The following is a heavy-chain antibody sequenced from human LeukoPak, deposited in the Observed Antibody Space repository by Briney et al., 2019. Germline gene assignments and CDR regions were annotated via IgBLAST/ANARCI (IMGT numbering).Heavy chain of an antibody. V-gene: IGHV4-59*01. CDR2: IYSSGST. CDR3: AREDSGYGPMTRRGAFDI. CDR1: GGSISGYY. D-gene: IGHD5-12*01. J-gene: IGHJ3*02. Sequence: PSETLSLTCTVSGGSISGYYWNWIRQPPGKGLEWIGYIYSSGSTNYNPSLKSRVTISVDTSKNQFSLKLSSVTAADTAVYYCAREDSGYGPMTRRGAFDIWGQGTMVTVSS.